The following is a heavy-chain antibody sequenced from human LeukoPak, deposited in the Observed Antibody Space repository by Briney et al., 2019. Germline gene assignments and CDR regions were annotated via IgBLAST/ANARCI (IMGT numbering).Heavy chain of an antibody. V-gene: IGHV1-46*03. Sequence: ASVKVSCKASGYTFTSYYMHWLRQAPAQGLEWMGIINPSGGSTSYAQKFQGRVTMTRDTSTSTVYMELSSLRSEDTAVYYCAVTLEWLKWGAFDIWGQGTMVTVSS. CDR1: GYTFTSYY. CDR3: AVTLEWLKWGAFDI. CDR2: INPSGGST. D-gene: IGHD3-3*01. J-gene: IGHJ3*02.